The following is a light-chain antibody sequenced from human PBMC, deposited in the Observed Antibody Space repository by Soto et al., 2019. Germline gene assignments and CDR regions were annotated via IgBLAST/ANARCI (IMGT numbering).Light chain of an antibody. J-gene: IGKJ1*01. CDR2: AAS. CDR1: QSISNS. V-gene: IGKV3-15*01. CDR3: QKYNNWWT. Sequence: EIVMTQSPATLSVSPWERATLSCRASQSISNSLAWYQQKPGQAPRLLIYAASTRATGIPARFSGSGSGTEFTLTISSLQSEDFAVYYCQKYNNWWTFGQGTKVEVK.